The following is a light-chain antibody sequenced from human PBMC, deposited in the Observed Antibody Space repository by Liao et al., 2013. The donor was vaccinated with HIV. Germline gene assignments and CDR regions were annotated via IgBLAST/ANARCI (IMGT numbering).Light chain of an antibody. J-gene: IGLJ1*01. CDR2: QDS. CDR3: QAWDSNTAYV. Sequence: SYELTQPPSVSVSAGQTASITCSGNKLGDKYVSWYQQKSGQSPVLVIYQDSMRPSGIPGRFFGSNSENTATLTISGTQPMDEADYYCQAWDSNTAYVFGTGTKVTVL. CDR1: KLGDKY. V-gene: IGLV3-1*01.